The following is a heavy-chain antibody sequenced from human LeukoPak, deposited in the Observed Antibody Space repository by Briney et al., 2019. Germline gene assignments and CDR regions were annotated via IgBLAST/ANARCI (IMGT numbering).Heavy chain of an antibody. Sequence: SETLSLTCTVSGGSISSSSYYWGWIRQPPGKGLEWIGSIYYSGSTYYNPSLKSRVTISVDTSKNQFSLKLSSVTAADTAVYYCARTLPYCGGDCYSNWFDPWGQGTLVTVSS. CDR2: IYYSGST. CDR1: GGSISSSSYY. J-gene: IGHJ5*02. CDR3: ARTLPYCGGDCYSNWFDP. D-gene: IGHD2-21*02. V-gene: IGHV4-39*07.